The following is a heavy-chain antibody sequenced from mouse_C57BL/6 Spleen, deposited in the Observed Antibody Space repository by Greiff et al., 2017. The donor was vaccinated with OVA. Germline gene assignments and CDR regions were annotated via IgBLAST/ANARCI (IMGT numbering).Heavy chain of an antibody. Sequence: QVQLQQPGAELVMPGASVKLSCKASGYTFTSYWLHWVKQRPGQGLEWIGEIDPSDSYTNYNQKFKGKSTLTVDKSSSTAYMQLSSLTSEDSAVYYCARVYYCNSFAYWGQGTLVTVSA. J-gene: IGHJ3*01. CDR1: GYTFTSYW. V-gene: IGHV1-69*01. CDR2: IDPSDSYT. D-gene: IGHD2-1*01. CDR3: ARVYYCNSFAY.